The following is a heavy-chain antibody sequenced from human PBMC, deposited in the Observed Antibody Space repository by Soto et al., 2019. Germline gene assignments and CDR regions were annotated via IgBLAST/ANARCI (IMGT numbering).Heavy chain of an antibody. D-gene: IGHD3-10*01. CDR2: IIPIFGTA. CDR3: AAPYCSGRYYNGFDY. CDR1: GGTFSSYA. J-gene: IGHJ4*02. Sequence: QVQLVQSGAEVKKPGSSVKVSCKASGGTFSSYAISWVRQAPGQGLEWMGGIIPIFGTANYAQKFQGSVTITADESTSTAYMELSSLRSEDTAVYYCAAPYCSGRYYNGFDYWGQGTLVTVSS. V-gene: IGHV1-69*12.